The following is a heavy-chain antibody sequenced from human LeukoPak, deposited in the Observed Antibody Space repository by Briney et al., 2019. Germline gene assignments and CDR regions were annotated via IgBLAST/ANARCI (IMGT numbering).Heavy chain of an antibody. Sequence: SETLSLTCAVYGGSFSDYYWSWIRQPPGKGLEWIGEINHSGSTNYNPSLKSRVTISLDTSKNQFSLRLSSVTAADTAMYYCARGGGSSADDNCFDPWGQGTLVTVSS. J-gene: IGHJ5*02. CDR3: ARGGGSSADDNCFDP. V-gene: IGHV4-34*01. CDR1: GGSFSDYY. CDR2: INHSGST. D-gene: IGHD2-2*01.